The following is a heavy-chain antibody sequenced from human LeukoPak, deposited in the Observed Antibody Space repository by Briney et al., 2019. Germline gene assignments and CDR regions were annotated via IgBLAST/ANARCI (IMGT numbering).Heavy chain of an antibody. CDR3: ARTVYCSGGSCHPTPYYMDV. J-gene: IGHJ6*03. D-gene: IGHD2-15*01. Sequence: GESLKISCKGSGYSFTSYWIGWVRQMPGKGLEWMGIIYPGDSDTRYSPSFQGQVTISADKSISTVYLQWSSLKASDTAMYYCARTVYCSGGSCHPTPYYMDVWGKGTTVTVSS. V-gene: IGHV5-51*01. CDR1: GYSFTSYW. CDR2: IYPGDSDT.